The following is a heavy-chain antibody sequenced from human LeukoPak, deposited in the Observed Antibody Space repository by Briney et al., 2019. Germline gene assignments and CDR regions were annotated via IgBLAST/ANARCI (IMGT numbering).Heavy chain of an antibody. V-gene: IGHV3-53*01. CDR2: IYSGGST. D-gene: IGHD2-15*01. CDR3: ARLFSARGGFDY. CDR1: GFTVSSIH. Sequence: GGSLRLSCAASGFTVSSIHMVWVRQAPGKGLEWVSVIYSGGSTYYADSVKGRFTISRDNSKNTLYLQMNSLRAEDTAVYYCARLFSARGGFDYWGQGTLVTVSS. J-gene: IGHJ4*02.